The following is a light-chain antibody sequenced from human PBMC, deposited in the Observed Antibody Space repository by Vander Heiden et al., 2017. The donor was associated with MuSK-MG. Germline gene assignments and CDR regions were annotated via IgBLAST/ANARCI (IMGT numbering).Light chain of an antibody. CDR3: QVWDTTVV. V-gene: IGLV3-21*02. J-gene: IGLJ2*01. CDR2: DNN. CDR1: NIGSQS. Sequence: SYVLTQPPSMSVAPGPTARIPCGGNNIGSQSVHWYQQRPGQAPVLVVYDNNDRPSGIPERFSGSNSGSSATLTISRVEAGDEADYYCQVWDTTVVFGGGTKLTVL.